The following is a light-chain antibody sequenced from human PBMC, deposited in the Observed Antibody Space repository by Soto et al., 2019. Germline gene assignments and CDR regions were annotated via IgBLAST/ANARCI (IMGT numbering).Light chain of an antibody. J-gene: IGKJ1*01. CDR1: QTVRNNY. CDR2: GAS. CDR3: QQYGSSGT. Sequence: EFVLTQSPGTLSLSPGERAHFSCRASQTVRNNYLAWYQQNPGQAPRLHIYGASNRATGIPDRVSGSGSGTDFTLTISRLEPEDFAVYYCQQYGSSGTFGQGTKVDIK. V-gene: IGKV3-20*01.